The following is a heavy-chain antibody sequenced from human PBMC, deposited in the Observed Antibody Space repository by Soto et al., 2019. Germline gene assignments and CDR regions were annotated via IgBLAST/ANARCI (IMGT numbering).Heavy chain of an antibody. CDR1: GFIVSDTY. CDR3: AREPRYCRGGSCSITGDAYDI. CDR2: ISNRGDT. D-gene: IGHD2-15*01. V-gene: IGHV3-66*01. J-gene: IGHJ3*02. Sequence: EVQLVESGGGLVQPGGSWRLSCTGSGFIVSDTYVNWVRQAPGKGLEWVSVISNRGDTHYADSVRGRFSLSRDISDNTLHLQMNNLRVEDTAVYYCAREPRYCRGGSCSITGDAYDIWGQGTMVTVSS.